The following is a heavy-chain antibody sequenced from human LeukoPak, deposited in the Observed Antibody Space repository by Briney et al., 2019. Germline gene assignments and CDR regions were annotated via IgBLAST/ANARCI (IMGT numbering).Heavy chain of an antibody. CDR1: GFTFSSYE. Sequence: GGSLRLSCAASGFTFSSYEMNWVRQAPGKGLEWVSYISSSGSTIYYADSVKGRFTISRDNAKNSLYLQMNSLRAEDTAVYYCARDRGDGYNPYYFDYWGQGTLVTVSS. CDR2: ISSSGSTI. J-gene: IGHJ4*02. D-gene: IGHD5-24*01. CDR3: ARDRGDGYNPYYFDY. V-gene: IGHV3-48*03.